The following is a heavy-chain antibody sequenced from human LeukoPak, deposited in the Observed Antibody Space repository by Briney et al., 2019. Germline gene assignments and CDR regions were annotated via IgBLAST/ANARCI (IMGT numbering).Heavy chain of an antibody. Sequence: SETLSLTCTVSGGSISSYYWSWIRQPAGKGLEWIGRIYTSGSTYYNPSLKSRVTISVDTSKNQFSLKLSSVTAADTAVYYCAPLSTIFGVVYYYMDVWGKGTTVTVSS. V-gene: IGHV4-4*07. CDR1: GGSISSYY. D-gene: IGHD3-3*01. CDR3: APLSTIFGVVYYYMDV. CDR2: IYTSGST. J-gene: IGHJ6*03.